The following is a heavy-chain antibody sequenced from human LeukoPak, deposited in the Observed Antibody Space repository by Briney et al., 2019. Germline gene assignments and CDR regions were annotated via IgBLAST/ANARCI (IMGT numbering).Heavy chain of an antibody. CDR3: ARSLSIYGDYTFDY. D-gene: IGHD4-17*01. CDR2: INAGNGNT. J-gene: IGHJ4*02. Sequence: ASVKVSCKASGYTFTSYAMHWVRQAPGQRLEWMGWINAGNGNTKYSQKFQGRVTIIRDTSASTAYMELSSLRSEDTAVYYCARSLSIYGDYTFDYWGQGTLVTVSS. V-gene: IGHV1-3*01. CDR1: GYTFTSYA.